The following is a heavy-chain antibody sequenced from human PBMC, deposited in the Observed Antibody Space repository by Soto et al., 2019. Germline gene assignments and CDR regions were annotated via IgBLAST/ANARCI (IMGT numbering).Heavy chain of an antibody. J-gene: IGHJ4*02. CDR1: GFTFSSYA. V-gene: IGHV3-23*01. Sequence: EVQLLESGGGLVQPGGSLRLSCAASGFTFSSYAMSWVRQAPGKGLEWVSAISGSGGSTYYADSVKGRFTITRDNSKNTLYLQMNSLRGEDTAVYYCATVRREYSSSSRGPIDYWGQGTLVTVSS. CDR3: ATVRREYSSSSRGPIDY. D-gene: IGHD6-6*01. CDR2: ISGSGGST.